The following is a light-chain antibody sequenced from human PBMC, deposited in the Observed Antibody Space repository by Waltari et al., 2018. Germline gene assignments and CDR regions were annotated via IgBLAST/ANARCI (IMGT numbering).Light chain of an antibody. J-gene: IGKJ1*01. Sequence: DLQMTKYPSSLSATIGDSITVTCRASQAISNSLAWYQQKPGKAPKLLLYAASRFESGVPSRFSGSGSGTDYTLTISSLQPEDFATYYCQQYYSTFWTFGQGTKVDIK. CDR3: QQYYSTFWT. CDR1: QAISNS. CDR2: AAS. V-gene: IGKV1-NL1*01.